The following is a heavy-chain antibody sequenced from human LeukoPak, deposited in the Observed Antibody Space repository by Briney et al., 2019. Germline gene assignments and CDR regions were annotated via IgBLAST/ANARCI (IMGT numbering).Heavy chain of an antibody. V-gene: IGHV3-7*01. CDR1: AFTFSTYW. Sequence: GGSLRLSCAASAFTFSTYWMSWVRQVPGKGLEWVANTNQEGSEKYYVDSVKGRFTISKDNAKNSLYLQMNSLRAEDTAVYYCARDPKWLDYWGQGTLVTVSS. D-gene: IGHD5-12*01. CDR2: TNQEGSEK. J-gene: IGHJ4*02. CDR3: ARDPKWLDY.